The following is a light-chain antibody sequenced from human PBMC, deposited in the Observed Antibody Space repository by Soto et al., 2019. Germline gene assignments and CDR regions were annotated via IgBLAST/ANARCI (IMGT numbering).Light chain of an antibody. CDR3: NSNSNSSNV. J-gene: IGLJ1*01. V-gene: IGLV2-8*01. CDR1: SIDVGGNNY. CDR2: EVN. Sequence: QSALTQPPSASGSPGQPVAMSCSGTSIDVGGNNYDSWYQQHPGKPPKLMIYEVNTRPSGVPDRFTCSNSGYTATLSVSSHQADDEADYYCNSNSNSSNVFGTGTKVTVL.